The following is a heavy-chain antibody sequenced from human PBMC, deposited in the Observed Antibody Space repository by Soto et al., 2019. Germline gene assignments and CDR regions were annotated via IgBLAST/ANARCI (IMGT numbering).Heavy chain of an antibody. Sequence: SETLSLTCTVSGGSISSYYWSWIRQPAGKGLEWIGRIYTSGSTNYNPSLKSRVTMSVDTSKNQFSLKLSSVTAADTAVDYCARLSSGWYPDAFDIWGQGTMVTVSS. CDR2: IYTSGST. CDR3: ARLSSGWYPDAFDI. CDR1: GGSISSYY. J-gene: IGHJ3*02. V-gene: IGHV4-4*07. D-gene: IGHD6-19*01.